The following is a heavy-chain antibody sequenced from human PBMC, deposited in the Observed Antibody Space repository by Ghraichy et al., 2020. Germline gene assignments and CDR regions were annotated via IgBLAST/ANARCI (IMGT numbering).Heavy chain of an antibody. CDR1: GGSISSYY. D-gene: IGHD3-22*01. J-gene: IGHJ4*02. CDR2: IYYSGST. Sequence: ETLSLTCTVSGGSISSYYWSWIRQPPGKGLEWIGYIYYSGSTNYNPSLKSRVTISVDTSKNQFSLKLSSVTAADTAVYYCARSLGDSSGYYIDYWGQGTLVTVSS. CDR3: ARSLGDSSGYYIDY. V-gene: IGHV4-59*01.